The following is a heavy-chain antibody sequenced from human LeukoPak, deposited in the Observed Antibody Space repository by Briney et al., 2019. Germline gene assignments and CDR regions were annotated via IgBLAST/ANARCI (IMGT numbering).Heavy chain of an antibody. Sequence: PGGSLRLSCAASGFTFSSYAMSWVRQAPGKGLEWVSAISGSGGSTYYADSVKGRFTISRDNSKNTLYLQMNSLRAEDTAVYYCARDGRQHLVPYYFDSWGPGTLVTVSS. D-gene: IGHD3-10*01. J-gene: IGHJ4*02. CDR1: GFTFSSYA. CDR2: ISGSGGST. V-gene: IGHV3-23*01. CDR3: ARDGRQHLVPYYFDS.